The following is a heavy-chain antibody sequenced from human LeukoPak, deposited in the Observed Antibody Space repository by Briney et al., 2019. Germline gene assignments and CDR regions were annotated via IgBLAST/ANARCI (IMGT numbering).Heavy chain of an antibody. V-gene: IGHV4-34*01. Sequence: SETLSLTCAVYGGSFSGYYWSWIRQPPGKGLEWIGEIDYSGSTNYNPSLKSRVTISVDTSKNQFSLKLSSVTAADTAVYYCARGPGSGWTGYFDLWGRGTLVTVSS. CDR2: IDYSGST. CDR1: GGSFSGYY. CDR3: ARGPGSGWTGYFDL. D-gene: IGHD6-19*01. J-gene: IGHJ2*01.